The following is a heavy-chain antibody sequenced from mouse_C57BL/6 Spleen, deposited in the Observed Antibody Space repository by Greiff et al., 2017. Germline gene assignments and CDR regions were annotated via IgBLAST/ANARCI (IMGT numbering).Heavy chain of an antibody. Sequence: QVQLQQPGTELVKPGASVTLSCKASGYTFTSYWMNWVKQRPGQGLEWIGNINPSKGGTNYNEKFKSKATLTVDKSSSTAYMQLSSLTSEDSAVYYCARDYYGSNPLDYWGQGTTLTVSS. CDR3: ARDYYGSNPLDY. CDR1: GYTFTSYW. D-gene: IGHD1-1*01. J-gene: IGHJ2*01. CDR2: INPSKGGT. V-gene: IGHV1-53*01.